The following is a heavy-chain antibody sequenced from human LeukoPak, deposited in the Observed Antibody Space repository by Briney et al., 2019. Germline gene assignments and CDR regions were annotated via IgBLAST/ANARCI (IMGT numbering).Heavy chain of an antibody. V-gene: IGHV3-7*05. CDR1: GFTFSTYL. CDR2: INQDGSDK. CDR3: ARTRGSPTPTPYYFDY. J-gene: IGHJ4*02. D-gene: IGHD3-16*01. Sequence: GGSLTLSCVGSGFTFSTYLMTWVRQAPGKGLEWVANINQDGSDKYYVDSVKGRFTISRDNARNSLYLQMDSLRAEDTAVYYCARTRGSPTPTPYYFDYWGQGTLVTASS.